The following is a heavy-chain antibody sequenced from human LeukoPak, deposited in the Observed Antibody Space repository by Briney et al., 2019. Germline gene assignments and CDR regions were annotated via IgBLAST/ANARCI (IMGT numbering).Heavy chain of an antibody. CDR3: TTHRGYSSSPNFDY. CDR2: IKTKTDGGTT. J-gene: IGHJ4*02. Sequence: GGSLRLPCAAPGFTFRIASMSWVRQAPGKGLEWVGQIKTKTDGGTTAHAAPVQGRFTVSRDDSTDTLWLQMSSLQTEDTAVYYCTTHRGYSSSPNFDYWGQGTLVTVSS. D-gene: IGHD6-13*01. CDR1: GFTFRIAS. V-gene: IGHV3-15*01.